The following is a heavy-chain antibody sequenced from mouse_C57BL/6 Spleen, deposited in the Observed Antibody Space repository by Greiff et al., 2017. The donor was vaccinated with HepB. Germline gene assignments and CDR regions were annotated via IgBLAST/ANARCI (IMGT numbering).Heavy chain of an antibody. CDR1: GYTFTSYW. D-gene: IGHD1-1*01. CDR2: IDPSDSYT. CDR3: ARSDYGSSYRYYFDY. J-gene: IGHJ2*01. V-gene: IGHV1-59*01. Sequence: VQLQQPGAELVRPGTSVKLSCKASGYTFTSYWMHWVKQRPGQGLEWIGVIDPSDSYTNYNQKFKGKATLTVDTSSSTAYMQLSSLTSEDSAVYYWARSDYGSSYRYYFDYWGQGTTLTVSS.